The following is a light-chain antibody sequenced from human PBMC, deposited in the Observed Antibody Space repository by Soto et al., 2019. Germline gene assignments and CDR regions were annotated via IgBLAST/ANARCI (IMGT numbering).Light chain of an antibody. Sequence: QSVLTQPPSASGTPGQRVTISCSGSSSNIGSNYVYWYQQLPGTAPKLLIYSNNQRPSGVPDRFSGSKSGTSASLAISGLRSEDEADYYCAAWDDSLSAGVFGGGTKVPVL. V-gene: IGLV1-47*02. CDR3: AAWDDSLSAGV. CDR1: SSNIGSNY. J-gene: IGLJ3*02. CDR2: SNN.